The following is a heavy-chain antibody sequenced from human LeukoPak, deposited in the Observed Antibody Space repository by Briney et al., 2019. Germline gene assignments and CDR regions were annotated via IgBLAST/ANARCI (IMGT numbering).Heavy chain of an antibody. CDR3: TTDWNKCGYYYSDFDY. CDR2: IKSKTDGGTT. D-gene: IGHD3-22*01. V-gene: IGHV3-15*01. CDR1: GFTFKDAW. Sequence: GGSLGLFWAASGFTFKDAWLSWGRQAPGKGLEWVGRIKSKTDGGTTDYAAPVKGRFTVSRDDSENTLYLQMNSLKTEDTAVYYCTTDWNKCGYYYSDFDYWGQGILVTVSS. J-gene: IGHJ4*02.